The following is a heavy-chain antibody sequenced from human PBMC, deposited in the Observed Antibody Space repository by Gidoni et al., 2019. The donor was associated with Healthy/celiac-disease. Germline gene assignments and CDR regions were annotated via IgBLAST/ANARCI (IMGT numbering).Heavy chain of an antibody. Sequence: QVQLVQSGAEVKKPGSSVKVSCKASGGTFSSYAISWVRQAPGQGLEWKGGIIPIFGTANYAQKFQGRVTITADESTSTAYMELSSLRSEDTAVYYCASLNYYDSSGYYYGAFDIWGQGTMVTVSS. CDR3: ASLNYYDSSGYYYGAFDI. CDR2: IIPIFGTA. V-gene: IGHV1-69*01. CDR1: GGTFSSYA. D-gene: IGHD3-22*01. J-gene: IGHJ3*02.